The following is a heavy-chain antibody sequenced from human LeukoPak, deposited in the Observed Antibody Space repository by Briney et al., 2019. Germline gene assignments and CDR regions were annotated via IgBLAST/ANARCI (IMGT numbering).Heavy chain of an antibody. CDR3: ARGARGRIAAAGTINWFDP. Sequence: SETLSLTCTVSGGSISSYYWSWIRQPAGKGLEWIWRIYTSGSTNYNPSLKSRVTMSVDTSKNQFSLKLSSVTAADTAVYYCARGARGRIAAAGTINWFDPWGQGTLVTVSS. CDR1: GGSISSYY. CDR2: IYTSGST. V-gene: IGHV4-4*07. D-gene: IGHD6-13*01. J-gene: IGHJ5*02.